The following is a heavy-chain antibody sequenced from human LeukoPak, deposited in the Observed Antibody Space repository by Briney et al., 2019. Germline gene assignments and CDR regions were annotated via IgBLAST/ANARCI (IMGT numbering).Heavy chain of an antibody. D-gene: IGHD3-9*01. CDR2: IYYSGST. CDR3: ARGPGRLAYYYYYGMDV. CDR1: GGSISSSSYY. J-gene: IGHJ6*02. Sequence: SETLSLTCTVSGGSISSSSYYWGWIRQPPGKGLEWIGSIYYSGSTYYNPSLKSRVTISVDTSKNQFSLKLSSVTAADTAVYYCARGPGRLAYYYYYGMDVWGQGTTVTDSS. V-gene: IGHV4-39*01.